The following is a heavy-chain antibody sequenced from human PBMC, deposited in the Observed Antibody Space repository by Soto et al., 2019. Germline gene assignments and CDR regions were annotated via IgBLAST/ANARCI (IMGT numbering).Heavy chain of an antibody. Sequence: HPGGSLRLSCAASGFTFSSYGMHWVRQAPGKGLEWVAVISYDGSNKYYADSVKGRFTISRDNSKNTLYLQMNSLRAEDTAVYYCAKDEYSYGYSFDYWGQGTLVTVSS. D-gene: IGHD5-18*01. CDR3: AKDEYSYGYSFDY. CDR2: ISYDGSNK. J-gene: IGHJ4*02. V-gene: IGHV3-30*18. CDR1: GFTFSSYG.